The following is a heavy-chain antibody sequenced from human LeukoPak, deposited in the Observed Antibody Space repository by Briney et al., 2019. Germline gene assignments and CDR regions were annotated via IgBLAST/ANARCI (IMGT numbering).Heavy chain of an antibody. Sequence: GGSLRLSCAASGFTFSDHFMDWVRQAPGKGLEWVGRIKNKANSYITQYAASMEGRFTISRDDSKNSLYLQMSSLKTEDTAMYYCASIRGTLGYWGQGTLVTVSS. CDR3: ASIRGTLGY. CDR1: GFTFSDHF. CDR2: IKNKANSYIT. V-gene: IGHV3-72*01. J-gene: IGHJ4*02. D-gene: IGHD1-26*01.